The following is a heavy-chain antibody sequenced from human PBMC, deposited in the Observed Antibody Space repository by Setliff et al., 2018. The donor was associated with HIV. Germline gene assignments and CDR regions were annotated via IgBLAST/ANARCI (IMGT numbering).Heavy chain of an antibody. J-gene: IGHJ4*02. CDR3: ARDVGRDGYCFDH. CDR2: IVPVFGRI. CDR1: GGTFSTYA. V-gene: IGHV1-69*05. D-gene: IGHD5-12*01. Sequence: GASVKVSCKASGGTFSTYAISWVRQAPGQGLEWMGGIVPVFGRINYAQKFQGRVTMTTDRSTSTAYMELRSLRSDDTAVYYCARDVGRDGYCFDHWGQGTLVTVSS.